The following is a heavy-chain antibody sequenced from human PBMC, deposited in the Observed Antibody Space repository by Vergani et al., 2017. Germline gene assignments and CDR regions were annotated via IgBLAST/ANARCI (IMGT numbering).Heavy chain of an antibody. V-gene: IGHV4-39*07. Sequence: QLQLRESGPGLVKPSETLSLICTVSSGSISSSTYYWGWIRQPPGKGLEYIGSIYYSGRTYFNPSFKSRVTISVDASKNQFSLKLSSVTAADTAVYYCARDQGSVSDAFDIWGPGTMVTVSS. CDR3: ARDQGSVSDAFDI. CDR2: IYYSGRT. J-gene: IGHJ3*02. CDR1: SGSISSSTYY.